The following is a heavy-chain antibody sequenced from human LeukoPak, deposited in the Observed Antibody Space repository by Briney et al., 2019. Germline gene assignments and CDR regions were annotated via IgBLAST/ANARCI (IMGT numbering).Heavy chain of an antibody. CDR1: GVTFSSYA. CDR2: ISGSGGST. V-gene: IGHV3-23*01. J-gene: IGHJ4*02. CDR3: AKDSRYSSSPLDY. Sequence: GGSLRLSCAAAGVTFSSYAMSLVRQAPGKGLEWVSAISGSGGSTYYADSVKGRFTISRDNSKNTLYLQMNSLRAEDTAVYYCAKDSRYSSSPLDYWGQGTLVTVSS. D-gene: IGHD6-13*01.